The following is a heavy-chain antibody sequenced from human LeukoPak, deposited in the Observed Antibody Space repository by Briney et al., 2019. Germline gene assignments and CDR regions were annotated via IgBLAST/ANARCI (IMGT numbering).Heavy chain of an antibody. D-gene: IGHD3-3*01. CDR1: GFTVSSNY. CDR2: ISGSGGST. CDR3: AKTNPNYADFWSGYYIRDPIKDY. V-gene: IGHV3-23*01. Sequence: PGGSLRLSCAASGFTVSSNYMSWVRQAPGKGLEWVSAISGSGGSTYYADSVKGRFTISRDNSKNTLYLQMNSLRAEDTAVYYCAKTNPNYADFWSGYYIRDPIKDYWGQGTLVTVSS. J-gene: IGHJ4*02.